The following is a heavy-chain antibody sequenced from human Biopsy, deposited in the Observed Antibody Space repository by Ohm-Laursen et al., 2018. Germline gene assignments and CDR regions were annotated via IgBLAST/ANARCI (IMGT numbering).Heavy chain of an antibody. V-gene: IGHV4-34*01. CDR3: VRGVDYYDPYHYYALDV. CDR2: INHSGRT. D-gene: IGHD3-22*01. J-gene: IGHJ6*02. Sequence: GTLSLTCAVYGESFNGYYWSWIRQTPGKGLEWIGEINHSGRTNYSPSLKSRVTISVDTSKNQFSLKVRSATAADTAVYYCVRGVDYYDPYHYYALDVWGQGTTVTVSS. CDR1: GESFNGYY.